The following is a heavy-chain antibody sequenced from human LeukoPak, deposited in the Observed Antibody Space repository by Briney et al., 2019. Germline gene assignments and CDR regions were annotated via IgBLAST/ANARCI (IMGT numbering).Heavy chain of an antibody. CDR2: IKQDGSEK. CDR1: GFTFSSYW. D-gene: IGHD3-22*01. CDR3: ASGFMGYDRSGYYDDAFDI. V-gene: IGHV3-7*03. Sequence: GGSLRLSCAASGFTFSSYWMSWVRQAPGKGLEWVANIKQDGSEKYYVDSVKGRFTISRDNAKNSLYLQMNSLRAEDTAVYYCASGFMGYDRSGYYDDAFDIWGQGTMVTVSS. J-gene: IGHJ3*02.